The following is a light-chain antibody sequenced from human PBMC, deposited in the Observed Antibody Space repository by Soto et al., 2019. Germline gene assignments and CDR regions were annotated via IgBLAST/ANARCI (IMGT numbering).Light chain of an antibody. Sequence: DILITQNNSTLSASVGDRVTITCRASQSISSWLAWYQQKPGKAPKLLIYKASSLESGVPSRFSGSGSGTEFTLTISSLQPDDFATYYCQPYNSYLITFGQGTRLEIK. CDR3: QPYNSYLIT. V-gene: IGKV1-5*03. CDR2: KAS. J-gene: IGKJ5*01. CDR1: QSISSW.